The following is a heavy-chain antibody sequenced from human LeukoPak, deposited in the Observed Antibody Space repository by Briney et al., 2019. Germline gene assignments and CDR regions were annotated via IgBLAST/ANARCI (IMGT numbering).Heavy chain of an antibody. Sequence: ASVKVSCEASGYTFTSYDINWVRQATGQGLEWMGWMNPNSGNTGYAQKFQGRVTMTRNTSISTAYMELSSLRSEDTAVYYCARGYCTNGVCYPPTYWGQGTLVTVSS. D-gene: IGHD2-8*01. V-gene: IGHV1-8*01. CDR1: GYTFTSYD. CDR3: ARGYCTNGVCYPPTY. CDR2: MNPNSGNT. J-gene: IGHJ4*02.